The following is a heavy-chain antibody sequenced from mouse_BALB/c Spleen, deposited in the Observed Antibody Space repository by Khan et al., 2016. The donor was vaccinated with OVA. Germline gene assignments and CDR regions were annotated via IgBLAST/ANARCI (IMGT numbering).Heavy chain of an antibody. CDR2: IYPGSDNT. V-gene: IGHV1-76*01. J-gene: IGHJ3*01. CDR3: AREWAAWFPY. CDR1: GYTFTDYY. Sequence: VQLQQSGAELARPGASVTLSCKASGYTFTDYYINWMRQRTGQGLEWIGAIYPGSDNTYYNEKFKGKATLTADKSSSNAYMQLSSLTSEDSAVYCCAREWAAWFPYWGQGTLVTVSA.